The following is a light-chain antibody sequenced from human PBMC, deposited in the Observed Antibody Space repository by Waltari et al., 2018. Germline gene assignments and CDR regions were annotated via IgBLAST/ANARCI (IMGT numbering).Light chain of an antibody. V-gene: IGLV1-47*01. J-gene: IGLJ3*02. CDR1: SSNIGSNY. Sequence: QSVLTQPPSASGTPGQRVPISCSGRSSNIGSNYVSRYQHVPGAAPKLLIYRNNQRPSGVPDRFSGSKSGTSASLAISGLRSEDEADYYCAAWDDSLSRWLLGGGTKLTVL. CDR2: RNN. CDR3: AAWDDSLSRWL.